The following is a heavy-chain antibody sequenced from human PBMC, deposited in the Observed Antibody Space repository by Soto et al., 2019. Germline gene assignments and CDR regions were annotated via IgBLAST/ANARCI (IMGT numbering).Heavy chain of an antibody. CDR1: GGTFSSYT. D-gene: IGHD3-10*01. Sequence: QVQLVHSGAEVKKPGSSVKVSCKASGGTFSSYTISWVRQAPGQGLEWMGRIIPILGIANYAQKFQGRVTITADKSTSTAYMELSSLRSEDTAVYYCASLMSSGYYYGMDVWGQGNTVTVSS. CDR3: ASLMSSGYYYGMDV. CDR2: IIPILGIA. V-gene: IGHV1-69*02. J-gene: IGHJ6*02.